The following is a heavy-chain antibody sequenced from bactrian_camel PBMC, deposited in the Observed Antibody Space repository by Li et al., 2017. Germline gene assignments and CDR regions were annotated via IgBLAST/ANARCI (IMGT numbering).Heavy chain of an antibody. Sequence: HVQLVESGGGSVQTGGSLTLSCATSIDTYSRNCMAWFRQAPGKEREGLASTYAGAGGNYSYYSDSVKGRFTISQDSANNTVNLMMNSLKPEDTAMYYCAANFGPYCSGPYLARRANFEGQGTQVTVS. V-gene: IGHV3-2*01. D-gene: IGHD2*01. CDR2: TYAGAGGNYS. J-gene: IGHJ4*01. CDR1: IDTYSRNC.